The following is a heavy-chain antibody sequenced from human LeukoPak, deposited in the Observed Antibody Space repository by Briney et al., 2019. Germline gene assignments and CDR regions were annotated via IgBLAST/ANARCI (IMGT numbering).Heavy chain of an antibody. D-gene: IGHD3-22*01. J-gene: IGHJ6*02. V-gene: IGHV1-69*01. CDR1: GGTFSSYA. Sequence: AGVKVSCKASGGTFSSYAISWVRQAPGQGLEWMGGIILIFGTANYAQKFQGRVTITADESTSTAYMELSSLRSEDTAVYYCASYDSSGYYLTPQTPYYGMDVWGEGTTV. CDR2: IILIFGTA. CDR3: ASYDSSGYYLTPQTPYYGMDV.